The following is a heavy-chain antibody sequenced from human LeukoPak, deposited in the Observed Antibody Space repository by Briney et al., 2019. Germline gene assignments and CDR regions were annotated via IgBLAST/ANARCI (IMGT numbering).Heavy chain of an antibody. Sequence: SGPTLVNPTQTLTLTCTFSGFSLSTSGVGVGWIRQPPGKALEWLALIYWDGDKRYSPSLESSLTITNDTSKNQVVLTMTNMDPVDTATYYCAHRRRSSGSGNWFDPWGQGTLVTVSS. V-gene: IGHV2-5*02. D-gene: IGHD3-10*01. CDR1: GFSLSTSGVG. J-gene: IGHJ5*02. CDR2: IYWDGDK. CDR3: AHRRRSSGSGNWFDP.